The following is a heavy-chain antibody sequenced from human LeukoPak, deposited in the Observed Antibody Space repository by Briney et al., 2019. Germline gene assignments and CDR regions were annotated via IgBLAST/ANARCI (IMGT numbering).Heavy chain of an antibody. D-gene: IGHD3-10*01. J-gene: IGHJ4*02. CDR2: FDPEDGET. CDR1: GYTLAEVS. CDR3: ATGGTYYYGNTTYHTFDY. Sequence: APVKVSCKVSGYTLAEVSIHWVRLAPGKGLEWMGGFDPEDGETFYAQKFQGRVSMTEDTSTDTANMDLSSLRSEDTAVYYCATGGTYYYGNTTYHTFDYWGQGTLLTVSS. V-gene: IGHV1-24*01.